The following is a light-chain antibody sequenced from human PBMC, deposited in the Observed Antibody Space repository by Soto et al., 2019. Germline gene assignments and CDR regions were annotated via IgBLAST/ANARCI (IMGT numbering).Light chain of an antibody. CDR1: QSLSSN. CDR2: DAS. CDR3: QQRSSWWT. V-gene: IGKV3-11*01. Sequence: EIVMTQSPATLSVSPGERATLSCRASQSLSSNLAWYQQKSGQAPRLLISDASNRATGIPARFSGSGSGTDFTLTISSLEPEDSAVYYCQQRSSWWTFGQGTKVEIK. J-gene: IGKJ1*01.